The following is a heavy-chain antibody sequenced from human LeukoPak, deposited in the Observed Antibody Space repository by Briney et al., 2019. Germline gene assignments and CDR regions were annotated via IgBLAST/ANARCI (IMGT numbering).Heavy chain of an antibody. V-gene: IGHV3-21*01. CDR1: GFTFSSYS. CDR2: ISSSSSYI. D-gene: IGHD1-26*01. CDR3: AKDEVGGQFEY. J-gene: IGHJ4*02. Sequence: GGSLRLSCAASGFTFSSYSMNWVRQAPGKGLEWVSSISSSSSYIYYADSVKGRFTISRDNAKNSLYLQMNSLRAEDTAVYYCAKDEVGGQFEYWGQGTLVTVSS.